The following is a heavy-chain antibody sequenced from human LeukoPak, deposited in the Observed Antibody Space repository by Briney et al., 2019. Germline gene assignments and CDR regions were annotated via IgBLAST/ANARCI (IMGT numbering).Heavy chain of an antibody. J-gene: IGHJ6*02. CDR2: ISGSGGST. Sequence: PGGSLRLSCAASGFTFSSYAMSWVRQAPGKGLEWVSAISGSGGSTYYADSVKGRFTISRDNSKNTLYLQMNSLRAEHTAVYYCATNYYGGNSLNGPRFVAHYYYYGMDVWGQGTTVTVSS. V-gene: IGHV3-23*01. CDR3: ATNYYGGNSLNGPRFVAHYYYYGMDV. D-gene: IGHD4-23*01. CDR1: GFTFSSYA.